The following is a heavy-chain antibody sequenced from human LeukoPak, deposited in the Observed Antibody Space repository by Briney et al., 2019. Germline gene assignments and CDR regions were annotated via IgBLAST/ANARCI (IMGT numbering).Heavy chain of an antibody. J-gene: IGHJ6*02. CDR1: GYTFTSYD. CDR3: ARGGTLVQGITVLYGMDV. Sequence: ASVKVSCKTSGYTFTSYDINWERQATGQGLEWMGWMNPNSGNTAYAPKFQGRVTMTRDTSISTAYMELSSLRSEDTAVYYCARGGTLVQGITVLYGMDVWGQGTTVTASS. D-gene: IGHD3-10*01. V-gene: IGHV1-8*01. CDR2: MNPNSGNT.